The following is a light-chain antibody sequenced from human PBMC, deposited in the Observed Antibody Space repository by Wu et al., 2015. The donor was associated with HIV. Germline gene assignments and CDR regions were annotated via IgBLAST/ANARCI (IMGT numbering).Light chain of an antibody. CDR1: QSVGTY. CDR2: SAS. Sequence: DIQMTQSPSSLSASVGDRVTITCRASQSVGTYLNWYQQSPGKPPKFLIYSASDLPSGVPSRFSGSGSGTEFTLTISSLQPDDFATYYCQQLNSYPLTFGGGTKVEIK. CDR3: QQLNSYPLT. V-gene: IGKV1-9*01. J-gene: IGKJ4*01.